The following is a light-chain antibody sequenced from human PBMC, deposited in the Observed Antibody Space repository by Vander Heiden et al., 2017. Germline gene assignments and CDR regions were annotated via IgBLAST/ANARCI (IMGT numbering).Light chain of an antibody. J-gene: IGKJ2*01. Sequence: DIVITHSPATLSVSPGERATLSCRASQSVSSNLAWYQQKPGQAPRLLIYGASTRATGIPARFSGSGSGTEFTLTISSLQSEDFAVYYCQQYNNWPPMYTFGQGTKLEIK. CDR1: QSVSSN. CDR2: GAS. CDR3: QQYNNWPPMYT. V-gene: IGKV3-15*01.